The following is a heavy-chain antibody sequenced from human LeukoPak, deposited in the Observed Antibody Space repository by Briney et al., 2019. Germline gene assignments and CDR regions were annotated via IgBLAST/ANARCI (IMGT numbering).Heavy chain of an antibody. CDR2: IKRDGSEK. D-gene: IGHD3-9*01. CDR3: ARVLTGRDY. J-gene: IGHJ4*02. CDR1: GFTFSSYW. Sequence: GGSLRLSCAASGFTFSSYWMRWVRQAPGKGLEWVANIKRDGSEKYYGDSVKGRFTISRDNAKNSLYLQMNSLRAEDTAVYYCARVLTGRDYWGQGTLVTVSS. V-gene: IGHV3-7*01.